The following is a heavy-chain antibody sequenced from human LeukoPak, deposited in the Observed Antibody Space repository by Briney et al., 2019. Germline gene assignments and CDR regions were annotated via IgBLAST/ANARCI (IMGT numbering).Heavy chain of an antibody. V-gene: IGHV4-59*01. Sequence: SETLSLTCTVSGGSISSYYWSWIRQPPGKGLEWIGYIYYSGSTNYNPSLKSRVTISVDTSKNKFSLKLSSVTAADTAVYHCARLGASESYYGSVDSWGPGTLVTVSS. CDR2: IYYSGST. CDR1: GGSISSYY. D-gene: IGHD3-10*01. CDR3: ARLGASESYYGSVDS. J-gene: IGHJ4*02.